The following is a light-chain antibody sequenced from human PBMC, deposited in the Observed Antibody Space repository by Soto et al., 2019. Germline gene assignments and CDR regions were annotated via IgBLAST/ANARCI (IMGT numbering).Light chain of an antibody. V-gene: IGKV3-15*01. J-gene: IGKJ1*01. CDR2: GAS. CDR3: QQYNNWPRS. CDR1: QSISSN. Sequence: EIVMTQSPATLSVSPGERATLSCRASQSISSNLAWFQQRPGQAPRLLIDGASTRATGVPDRFSGSGSGIEFTLTVSSVQSEDFAVYYCQQYNNWPRSFGQGTKVEIK.